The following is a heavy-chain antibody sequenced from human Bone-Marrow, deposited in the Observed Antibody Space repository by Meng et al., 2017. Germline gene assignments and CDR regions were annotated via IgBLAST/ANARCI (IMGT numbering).Heavy chain of an antibody. D-gene: IGHD2-15*01. CDR3: ARGFYSDASGPFDY. Sequence: SETLSLTCTVSGNSISSGYYWGWSRQPPGKDLEWIGSVHHRGRTYYNPSLKSRVTILQDASENQFSLKLSSVTAADTALYYCARGFYSDASGPFDYWGQGTLVTVSS. CDR1: GNSISSGYY. CDR2: VHHRGRT. V-gene: IGHV4-38-2*02. J-gene: IGHJ4*02.